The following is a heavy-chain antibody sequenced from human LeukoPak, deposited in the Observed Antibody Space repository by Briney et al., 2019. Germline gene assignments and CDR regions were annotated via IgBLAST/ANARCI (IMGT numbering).Heavy chain of an antibody. Sequence: SETLSLTCTVSAGSITNYFWTWVRQSPGKGLEWIGYIRYNGGSDSNPSLKSRVTISLDTWNNQFSLRLTSVTAENTAVYYCAGGELAGTGYWGQGTLVTVSS. J-gene: IGHJ4*02. CDR3: AGGELAGTGY. CDR2: IRYNGGS. CDR1: AGSITNYF. V-gene: IGHV4-59*03. D-gene: IGHD6-19*01.